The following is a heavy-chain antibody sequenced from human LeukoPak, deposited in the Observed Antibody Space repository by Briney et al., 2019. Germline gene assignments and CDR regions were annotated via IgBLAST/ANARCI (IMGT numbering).Heavy chain of an antibody. CDR1: GGTFSSYA. CDR2: IIPIFGTA. CDR3: ARDHVQLEPRYYYYGMDV. D-gene: IGHD1-1*01. Sequence: ASVKVSCKASGGTFSSYAISWVRQAPGQGLEWMGGIIPIFGTANYAQKFQGRVTITADESTSTAYMELSSLRSEDTAVYYCARDHVQLEPRYYYYGMDVWGQGTTVTVSS. J-gene: IGHJ6*02. V-gene: IGHV1-69*13.